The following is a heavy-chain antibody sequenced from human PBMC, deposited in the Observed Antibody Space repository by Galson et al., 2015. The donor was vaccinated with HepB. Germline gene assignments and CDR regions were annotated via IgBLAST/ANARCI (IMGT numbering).Heavy chain of an antibody. J-gene: IGHJ6*02. V-gene: IGHV3-23*01. CDR3: ARWPCGDDYCSTTRRSYYYGLDV. D-gene: IGHD2-2*01. CDR2: ISASGTYT. Sequence: SLRLSCAVSGLTFSNYGMSWVRQVPGKGLEWVSSISASGTYTFYADSVTGRFTISRDNSKNTVNLQMNSLRAEDTAVYYCARWPCGDDYCSTTRRSYYYGLDVWGRGTTVTVSS. CDR1: GLTFSNYG.